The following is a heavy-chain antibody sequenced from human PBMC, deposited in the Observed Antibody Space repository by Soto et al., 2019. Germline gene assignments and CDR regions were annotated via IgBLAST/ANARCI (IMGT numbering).Heavy chain of an antibody. J-gene: IGHJ6*02. V-gene: IGHV4-39*02. D-gene: IGHD6-13*01. Sequence: PSETLSLTCTVSGGSISSSSYYWGWIRQPPGKGLEWIGSIYYSGSTYYNPSLKSRVTISVDTSKNQFSLKLSSVTAADTAVYYCARDPSSSWPTSVSYYYGMDVWGQGTTVT. CDR1: GGSISSSSYY. CDR2: IYYSGST. CDR3: ARDPSSSWPTSVSYYYGMDV.